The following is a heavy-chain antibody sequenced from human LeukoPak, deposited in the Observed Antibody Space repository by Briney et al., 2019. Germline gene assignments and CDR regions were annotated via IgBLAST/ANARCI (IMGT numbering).Heavy chain of an antibody. CDR3: ARELVTRISGYYFDY. CDR2: IKQDGSGK. Sequence: GGSLRLSCAASGFTFSSYWMSWVRQAPGKGLEWVASIKQDGSGKYYVDSVKGRFTISRDSANNSLYLQMNSLRADDTAVYYCARELVTRISGYYFDYWGQGTLVTVSS. V-gene: IGHV3-7*01. J-gene: IGHJ4*02. CDR1: GFTFSSYW. D-gene: IGHD2-21*02.